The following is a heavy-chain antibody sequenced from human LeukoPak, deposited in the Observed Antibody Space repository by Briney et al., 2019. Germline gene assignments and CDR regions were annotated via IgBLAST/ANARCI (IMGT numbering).Heavy chain of an antibody. Sequence: SETLSLTCTVSGGSISSHYWTWIRQSPVKGLEWIGDISNSGSTSYNPSLKSRVTISIDTSKNQFSLKLSSVTAADTAVYYCGRDALVGYFSYYYMDVWGKGTTVSVSS. CDR1: GGSISSHY. V-gene: IGHV4-59*11. CDR3: GRDALVGYFSYYYMDV. D-gene: IGHD2-15*01. CDR2: ISNSGST. J-gene: IGHJ6*03.